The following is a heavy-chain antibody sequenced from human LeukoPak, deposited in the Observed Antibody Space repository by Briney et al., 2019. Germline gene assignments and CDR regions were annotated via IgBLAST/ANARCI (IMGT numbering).Heavy chain of an antibody. CDR3: AKDLMMGYCSGGSCYNFDY. CDR2: ISYDGSNK. Sequence: GGSLRLSCAASGFTFSSYGMHWVRQAPGKGLEWVAVISYDGSNKYYADSVKGRFTISRDNSKNTLYLQMNSLRAEDTAVYYCAKDLMMGYCSGGSCYNFDYWGQGTLVTVSS. J-gene: IGHJ4*02. V-gene: IGHV3-30*18. D-gene: IGHD2-15*01. CDR1: GFTFSSYG.